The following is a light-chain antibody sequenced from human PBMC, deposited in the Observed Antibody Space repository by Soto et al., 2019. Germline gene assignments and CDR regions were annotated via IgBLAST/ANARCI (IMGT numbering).Light chain of an antibody. CDR3: SSYTSSSINYV. CDR2: EVS. CDR1: SSDVGGYNY. V-gene: IGLV2-14*01. J-gene: IGLJ1*01. Sequence: QSVLTQPASVSGSPGQSITISCTGTSSDVGGYNYVSWYQQHPGKAPKLMIYEVSNRPSAVSNRFSGSKSGNTASLTISGLQAEDEADYYCSSYTSSSINYVFGTGTKVTVL.